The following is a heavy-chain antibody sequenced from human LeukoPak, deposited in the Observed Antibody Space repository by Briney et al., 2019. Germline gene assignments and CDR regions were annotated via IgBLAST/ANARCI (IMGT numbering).Heavy chain of an antibody. V-gene: IGHV4-59*01. J-gene: IGHJ4*02. Sequence: SETLSLTCTVSGGSISSYYWSWIRQPPGKGLEWIGYIYYGGSTNYNPSLKSRVTIPVDTSKNQFSLKLSSVTAADTAVYYCARVTGYGDPIDYWGQGTLVTVSS. D-gene: IGHD4-17*01. CDR2: IYYGGST. CDR1: GGSISSYY. CDR3: ARVTGYGDPIDY.